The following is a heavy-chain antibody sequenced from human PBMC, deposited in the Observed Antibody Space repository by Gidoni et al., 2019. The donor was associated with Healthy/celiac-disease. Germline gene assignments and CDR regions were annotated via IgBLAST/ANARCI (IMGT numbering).Heavy chain of an antibody. CDR2: ISSSSSYI. D-gene: IGHD6-6*01. J-gene: IGHJ4*02. V-gene: IGHV3-21*01. CDR1: GFTFSSYN. CDR3: ARALDYSSSGRLNY. Sequence: EVQLVESGGGLVKPGWSLRPSCAASGFTFSSYNMNWVRQAPGKGLEWVSSISSSSSYIYYADSVKGRFTISRDNAKNSLYLQMNSLRAEDTAVYYCARALDYSSSGRLNYWGQGTLVTVSS.